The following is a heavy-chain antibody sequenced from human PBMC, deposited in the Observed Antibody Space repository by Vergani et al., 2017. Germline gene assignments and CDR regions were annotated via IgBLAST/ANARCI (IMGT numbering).Heavy chain of an antibody. CDR1: GGSVSSGDYY. V-gene: IGHV4-30-4*08. CDR3: ARAEESWWFDP. D-gene: IGHD3-10*01. CDR2: ISYSGST. J-gene: IGHJ5*02. Sequence: QVQLQESGAGLVKPSQTLSLTCTVSGGSVSSGDYYWNWLRQPPGKGLEWFGYISYSGSTYYNPSLKSRVAISLDTSKNHFSLMLTSVTAADTAVYYCARAEESWWFDPWGQGTLVTVSS.